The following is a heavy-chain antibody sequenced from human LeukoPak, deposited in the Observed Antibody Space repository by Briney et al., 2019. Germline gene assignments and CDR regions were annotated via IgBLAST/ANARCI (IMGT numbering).Heavy chain of an antibody. D-gene: IGHD3-10*01. CDR3: AKDLNYYGSGSYYPHFDY. CDR2: IRWNSGSI. J-gene: IGHJ4*02. CDR1: GFTFDDYA. V-gene: IGHV3-9*01. Sequence: GGSLRLSCAASGFTFDDYAMHWVRQAPGMGLEWVSGIRWNSGSIGYADSVKGRSTISRDNAKNSLYLQMNSLRAGDTALYYCAKDLNYYGSGSYYPHFDYWGQGTLVTVSS.